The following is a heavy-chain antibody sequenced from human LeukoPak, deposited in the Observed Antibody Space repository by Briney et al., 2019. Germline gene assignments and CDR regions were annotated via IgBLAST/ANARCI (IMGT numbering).Heavy chain of an antibody. V-gene: IGHV1-46*01. CDR3: SRDSGELCTRGEKSSLDY. CDR2: IIPTSGSK. D-gene: IGHD4-17*01. Sequence: ASVKVSCKASGYCFTTYNMHWVRQAPGQGLEWMGIIIPTSGSKDYARQSQGRVNIIRDFSPGTLYMELRGLGSDDNAVYYFSRDSGELCTRGEKSSLDYWG. CDR1: GYCFTTYN. J-gene: IGHJ4*01.